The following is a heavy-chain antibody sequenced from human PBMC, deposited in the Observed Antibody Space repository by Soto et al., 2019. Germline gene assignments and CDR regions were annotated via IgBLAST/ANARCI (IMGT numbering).Heavy chain of an antibody. CDR2: SHSSGST. CDR1: GGSISSGGYY. Sequence: SETLSLTCTVSGGSISSGGYYWTWIRQHPGKGLEWIGYSHSSGSTNYNPSLKSRVTISVDTSKNQFSLKLSSVTAAYTAVYYCARPRRGAGPVYAFDICAQGIMVTVSS. V-gene: IGHV4-31*03. D-gene: IGHD1-26*01. CDR3: ARPRRGAGPVYAFDI. J-gene: IGHJ3*02.